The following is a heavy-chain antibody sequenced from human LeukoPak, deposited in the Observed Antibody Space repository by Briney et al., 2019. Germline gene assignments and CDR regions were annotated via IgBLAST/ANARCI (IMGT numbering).Heavy chain of an antibody. Sequence: GGSLRLSCAASGFTFSSYEMNWVRQAPGKGLEWVSYISSSGSTIYYADSVKGRFTISRDNAKNSLYLQMNSLRAEDTAVYYCVRNWNDVFDHWGQGTLVTVSS. J-gene: IGHJ4*02. CDR1: GFTFSSYE. V-gene: IGHV3-48*03. CDR2: ISSSGSTI. D-gene: IGHD1-20*01. CDR3: VRNWNDVFDH.